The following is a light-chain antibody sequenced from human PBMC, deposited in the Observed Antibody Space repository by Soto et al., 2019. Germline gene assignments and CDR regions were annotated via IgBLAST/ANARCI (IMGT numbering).Light chain of an antibody. CDR3: SSYTTSSTEV. CDR1: SSDVGGYNY. CDR2: DVS. V-gene: IGLV2-14*01. Sequence: QSALTQPASVSGSPGQSITISCTGTSSDVGGYNYVSWYQQHPGKAPKLMIYDVSNRPSGVSNRFSGSKSGNTASLTISGRQAEDEADYSCSSYTTSSTEVFGTGTKLTVL. J-gene: IGLJ1*01.